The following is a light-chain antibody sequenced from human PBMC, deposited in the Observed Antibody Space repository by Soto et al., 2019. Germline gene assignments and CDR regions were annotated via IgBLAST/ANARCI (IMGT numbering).Light chain of an antibody. J-gene: IGKJ1*01. Sequence: DIQMTQSPSSLSASVGDRVTITCRASQIISTYLNWYQQRAGLAPRLLIYAASSLQSGVPQRFSGSGSGTDFTLNMSSLQPEDFETYFCQRPYSAPPTLGQGTKVDIK. V-gene: IGKV1-39*01. CDR1: QIISTY. CDR2: AAS. CDR3: QRPYSAPPT.